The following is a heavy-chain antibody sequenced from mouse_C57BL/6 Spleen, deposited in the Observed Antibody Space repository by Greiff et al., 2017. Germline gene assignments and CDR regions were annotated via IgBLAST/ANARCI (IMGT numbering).Heavy chain of an antibody. V-gene: IGHV1-81*01. CDR2: IYPRSGNT. CDR1: GYTFTSYG. Sequence: VQLVESGAELARPGASVKLSCKASGYTFTSYGISWVKQRTGQGLEWIGEIYPRSGNTYYNEKFKGKATLTADKSSSTAYMELRSLTYEDSAVYFCARGATVGAMDYWGQGTSVTVSS. J-gene: IGHJ4*01. CDR3: ARGATVGAMDY. D-gene: IGHD1-1*01.